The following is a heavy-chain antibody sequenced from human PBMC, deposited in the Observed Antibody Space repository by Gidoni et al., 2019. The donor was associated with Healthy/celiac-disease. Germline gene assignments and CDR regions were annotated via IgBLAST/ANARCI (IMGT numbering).Heavy chain of an antibody. D-gene: IGHD3-16*01. V-gene: IGHV5-51*01. CDR1: GYTFTNYW. CDR2: IYPGDSDT. Sequence: EVQLVHSGTEVQKPGESLKISCQGSGYTFTNYWIGWVRQLPGKGLGWRGIIYPGDSDTRYSPSFQGQVTISADKSISTAYLQWSSLKASDTAMYYCARHMTLEGRAYYFDYWGQGTLVTVSS. CDR3: ARHMTLEGRAYYFDY. J-gene: IGHJ4*02.